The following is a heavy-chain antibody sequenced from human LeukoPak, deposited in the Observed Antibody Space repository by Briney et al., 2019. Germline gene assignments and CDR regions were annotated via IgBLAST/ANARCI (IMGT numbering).Heavy chain of an antibody. Sequence: GGSLRLSCAASGFTFRNYGMHWVRQAPGKGLEWVSYISSSGSTIYYADSVKGRFTISRDSSKNILYLQMNSLRAEDTAVYYCAKDRCSNGVGCYYYYMDVWGKGTTVTISS. V-gene: IGHV3-48*01. CDR2: ISSSGSTI. J-gene: IGHJ6*03. CDR1: GFTFRNYG. CDR3: AKDRCSNGVGCYYYYMDV. D-gene: IGHD2-8*01.